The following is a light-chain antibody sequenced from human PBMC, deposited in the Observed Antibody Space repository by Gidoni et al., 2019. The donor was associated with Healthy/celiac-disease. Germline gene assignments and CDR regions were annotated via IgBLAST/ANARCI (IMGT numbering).Light chain of an antibody. CDR3: QQYYSTPRT. CDR2: WAS. CDR1: QSVLYSSNNKKY. J-gene: IGKJ1*01. V-gene: IGKV4-1*01. Sequence: DIVMTQSPDSLAVSLGESATINCKSSQSVLYSSNNKKYLAWYQQKPGQPPKLLIYWASTRESGVPDRFSGSGSGTDFTLTISSLQAEDVAVYYCQQYYSTPRTFGQGTKVEIK.